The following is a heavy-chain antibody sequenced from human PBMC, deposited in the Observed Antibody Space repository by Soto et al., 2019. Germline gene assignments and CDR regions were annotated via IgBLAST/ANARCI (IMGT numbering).Heavy chain of an antibody. V-gene: IGHV3-23*01. Sequence: GGSLRLSCGGSGFTFSSYAITWVRQAPGKGLEYVSNPSGSGFNAYYADSVKGRFTISRENSKNTLYLQMNSLRVEDTAIYYCAKPLQVYWGQGTQVTVSS. CDR1: GFTFSSYA. CDR3: AKPLQVY. CDR2: PSGSGFNA. J-gene: IGHJ4*02.